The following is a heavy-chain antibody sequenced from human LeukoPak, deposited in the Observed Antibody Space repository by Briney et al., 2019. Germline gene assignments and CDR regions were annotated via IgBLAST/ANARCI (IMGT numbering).Heavy chain of an antibody. Sequence: PGGSLRLSCAASGFAFSFFAMSWVRQAPGKGPEWVSTISGSGGSTYYADSVKGRFTISRDNSKNTLYLQMNSLRAEDTAVYYCAKDPVGNIVVVVAATQDDYWGQGTLVTVSS. D-gene: IGHD2-15*01. CDR1: GFAFSFFA. V-gene: IGHV3-23*01. J-gene: IGHJ4*02. CDR2: ISGSGGST. CDR3: AKDPVGNIVVVVAATQDDY.